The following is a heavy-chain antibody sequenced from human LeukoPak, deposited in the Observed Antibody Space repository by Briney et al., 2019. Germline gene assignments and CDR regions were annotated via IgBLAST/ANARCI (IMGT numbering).Heavy chain of an antibody. V-gene: IGHV4-39*07. D-gene: IGHD6-19*01. J-gene: IGHJ4*02. CDR2: INHSGST. Sequence: SETLSLTCTVSGGSISSGDYYWSWIRQPPGKGLEWIGEINHSGSTNYNPSLKSRVTISVDTSKNQFSLKLSSVTAANTAVYYCAGYKLYSSGWYYDYWGQGTLVTVSS. CDR3: AGYKLYSSGWYYDY. CDR1: GGSISSGDYY.